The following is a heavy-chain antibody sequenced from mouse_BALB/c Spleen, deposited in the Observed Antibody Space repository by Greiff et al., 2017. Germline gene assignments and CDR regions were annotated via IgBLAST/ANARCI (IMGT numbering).Heavy chain of an antibody. J-gene: IGHJ3*01. D-gene: IGHD2-1*01. CDR1: GFTFSSYG. Sequence: EVHLVESGGDLVKPGGSLKLSCAASGFTFSSYGMSWVRQTPDKRLEWVATISSGGSYTYYPDSVKGRFTISRDNAKNTLYLQMSSLKSEDTAMYYCARHGDGNYGWFAYWGQGTLVTVSA. CDR3: ARHGDGNYGWFAY. CDR2: ISSGGSYT. V-gene: IGHV5-6*01.